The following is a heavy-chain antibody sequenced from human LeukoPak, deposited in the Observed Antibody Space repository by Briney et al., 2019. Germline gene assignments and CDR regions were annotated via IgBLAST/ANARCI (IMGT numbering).Heavy chain of an antibody. CDR3: ARELSSSLDY. CDR1: GFTFSSYW. D-gene: IGHD6-13*01. CDR2: ISSSSSYI. Sequence: GGSLRLSCAASGFTFSSYWMHWVRQAPGKGLEWVSSISSSSSYIYYADSVKGRFTISRDNAKNSLYLQMNSLRAEDTAVYYCARELSSSLDYWGQGTLVTVSS. V-gene: IGHV3-21*01. J-gene: IGHJ4*02.